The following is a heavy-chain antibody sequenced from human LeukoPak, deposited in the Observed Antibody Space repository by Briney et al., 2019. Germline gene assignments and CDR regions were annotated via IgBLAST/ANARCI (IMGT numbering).Heavy chain of an antibody. V-gene: IGHV3-43*02. CDR2: ISGDGVST. Sequence: GGSLRLSCVASGLPIADFAMHWVRQAPGKGLEWVSLISGDGVSTFYADSVKGRFSISRDNSKNSLSLEMNSLRTEDTAMYNCARESGKFDYWGQGTLVAVSS. CDR1: GLPIADFA. CDR3: ARESGKFDY. J-gene: IGHJ4*02.